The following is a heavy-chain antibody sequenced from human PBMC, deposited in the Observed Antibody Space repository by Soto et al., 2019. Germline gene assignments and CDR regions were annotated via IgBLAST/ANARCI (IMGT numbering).Heavy chain of an antibody. CDR1: GGIFLGNS. J-gene: IGHJ4*02. CDR3: ARDGIGGTVFRGYLDY. Sequence: GRAVRRNCVDLGGIFLGNSMNWVRQAPGKGLEWVAIIRFDRSNEEYADSVKGRFTISRDNSKNTLYLQMNTLGAEDTAVYYCARDGIGGTVFRGYLDYWGRGTVVTVSS. V-gene: IGHV3-33*01. D-gene: IGHD1-7*01. CDR2: IRFDRSNE.